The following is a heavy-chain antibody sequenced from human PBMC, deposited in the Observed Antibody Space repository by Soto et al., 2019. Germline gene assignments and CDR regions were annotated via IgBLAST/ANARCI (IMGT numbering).Heavy chain of an antibody. CDR1: GGSISSYY. V-gene: IGHV4-59*01. J-gene: IGHJ4*02. CDR3: ARTMTTVTTHFDY. D-gene: IGHD4-17*01. Sequence: SETLSLTCTVSGGSISSYYWSWIRQPPGKGLEWIGYIYYSGSTNYNPSLKSRVTISVDTSKNQFSLKLSSVTVADTAVYYCARTMTTVTTHFDYWGQGALVTVSS. CDR2: IYYSGST.